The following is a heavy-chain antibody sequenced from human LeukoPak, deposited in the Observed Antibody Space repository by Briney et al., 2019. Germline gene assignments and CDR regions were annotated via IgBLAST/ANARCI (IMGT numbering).Heavy chain of an antibody. CDR3: ARNTAPGYGLDV. CDR1: GYTFTGYY. D-gene: IGHD5-18*01. CDR2: INPNSGGT. J-gene: IGHJ6*02. V-gene: IGHV1-2*02. Sequence: ASVKVSCKASGYTFTGYYMHWVRQAPGQGLEWMGWINPNSGGTNYAQKLQGRVTMTRDTSISTAYMDLSRLRSDDTAVYYCARNTAPGYGLDVWGQGTPVTVSS.